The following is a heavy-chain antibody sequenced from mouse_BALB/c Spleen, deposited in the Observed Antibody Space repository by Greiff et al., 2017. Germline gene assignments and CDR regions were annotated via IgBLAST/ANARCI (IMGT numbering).Heavy chain of an antibody. CDR1: GYTFTSYW. V-gene: IGHV1-69*02. CDR2: IDPSDSYT. Sequence: VQLQQPGAELVKPGASVKLSCKASGYTFTSYWMHWVKQRPGQGLEWIGEIDPSDSYTNYNQKFKGKATLTVDKSSSTAYMQLSSLTSEDSAVYYCASTRSFAYWGQGTLVTVSA. J-gene: IGHJ3*01. CDR3: ASTRSFAY.